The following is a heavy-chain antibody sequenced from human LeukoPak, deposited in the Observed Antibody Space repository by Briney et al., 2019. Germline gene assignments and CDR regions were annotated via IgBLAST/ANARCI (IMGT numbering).Heavy chain of an antibody. J-gene: IGHJ5*02. CDR1: GGSISSGSYY. V-gene: IGHV4-61*02. CDR2: IYTSGST. Sequence: KPSQTLSLTCTVSGGSISSGSYYWSWIRQPAGKGLEWIGRIYTSGSTNYNPSLKSRVTISVDTSKNQFSLKLSSVTAADTALYYCARDPSYDSSVYYYMWFDPWGQGTLVTVSS. CDR3: ARDPSYDSSVYYYMWFDP. D-gene: IGHD3-22*01.